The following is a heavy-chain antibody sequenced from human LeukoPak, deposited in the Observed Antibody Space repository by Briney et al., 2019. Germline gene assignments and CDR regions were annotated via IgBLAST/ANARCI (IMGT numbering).Heavy chain of an antibody. CDR3: ARDCSGGSCYSDAFDI. CDR2: IYHSGST. CDR1: GGSISSGGYY. J-gene: IGHJ3*02. V-gene: IGHV4-30-2*01. D-gene: IGHD2-15*01. Sequence: SETLSLTCTVSGGSISSGGYYWSWIRQPPGKGLEWIGYIYHSGSTYYNPSLKSRVTISVDKSKNQFSLKLSSVTAADTAVYYCARDCSGGSCYSDAFDIWGQGTMVTVSS.